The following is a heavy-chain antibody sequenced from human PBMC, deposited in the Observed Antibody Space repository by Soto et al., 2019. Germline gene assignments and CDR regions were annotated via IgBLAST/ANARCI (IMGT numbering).Heavy chain of an antibody. J-gene: IGHJ6*03. CDR2: ISSSSSYI. D-gene: IGHD4-4*01. CDR1: GFTFSSYA. CDR3: ARPGPSTTVTRDLNYYYYYMDV. Sequence: PGGSLRLSCAASGFTFSSYAMSWVRQAPGKGLEWVSSISSSSSYIYYADSVKGRFTISRDNAKNSLYLQMNSLRAEDTAVYYCARPGPSTTVTRDLNYYYYYMDVWGKGTTVTVSS. V-gene: IGHV3-21*01.